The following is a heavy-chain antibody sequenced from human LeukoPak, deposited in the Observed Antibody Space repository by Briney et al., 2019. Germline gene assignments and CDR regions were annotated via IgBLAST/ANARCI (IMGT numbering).Heavy chain of an antibody. Sequence: GGSLRLSCAASGFTFSNYAMSWVRQATGKGLEWVSSTSGSGGATYYADSVKGRFTISRDNSRNTLFLQMNSLRAEDTAVYYCARDRRYYDILTGYYKVFDYWGQGTLVTVSS. D-gene: IGHD3-9*01. J-gene: IGHJ4*02. CDR2: TSGSGGAT. CDR1: GFTFSNYA. V-gene: IGHV3-23*01. CDR3: ARDRRYYDILTGYYKVFDY.